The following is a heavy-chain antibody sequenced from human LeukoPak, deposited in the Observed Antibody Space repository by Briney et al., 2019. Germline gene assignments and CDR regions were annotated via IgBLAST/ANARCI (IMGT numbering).Heavy chain of an antibody. CDR1: GGSISSYY. CDR3: ARNGDDSSDYYYFDY. J-gene: IGHJ4*02. Sequence: SETLSLTCTVSGGSISSYYWSWIRQPPGKGLEWIGYIYNSGTTNYNPSLKSRVTISVDTSKNQFSLKLSSVTAADTAIYYCARNGDDSSDYYYFDYWGQGTLVTVSS. V-gene: IGHV4-4*09. D-gene: IGHD3-22*01. CDR2: IYNSGTT.